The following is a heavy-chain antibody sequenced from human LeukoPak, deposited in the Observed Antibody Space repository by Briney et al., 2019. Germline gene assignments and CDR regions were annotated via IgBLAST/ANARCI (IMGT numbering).Heavy chain of an antibody. D-gene: IGHD3-22*01. Sequence: GGSLRLSCAASGFTFSSYAMSWVRQAPGKGLEWVSVISGGGGSTYYADSVKGRFTISRDNSKNTLYLQMNSLRAEDTAVYYCAKDDRYYYDSSGYYQTWGQGTLVTVSS. J-gene: IGHJ5*02. V-gene: IGHV3-23*01. CDR2: ISGGGGST. CDR1: GFTFSSYA. CDR3: AKDDRYYYDSSGYYQT.